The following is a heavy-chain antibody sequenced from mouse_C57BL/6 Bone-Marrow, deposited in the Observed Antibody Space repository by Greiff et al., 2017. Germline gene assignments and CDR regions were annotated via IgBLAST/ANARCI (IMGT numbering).Heavy chain of an antibody. D-gene: IGHD1-1*01. V-gene: IGHV14-3*01. J-gene: IGHJ4*01. Sequence: EVQGVESVAELVRPGASVKLSCTASGFNIKNTYMHWVKQRPEQGLEWIGRIDPANGNTKYAPKFQGQATITADTSSNTAYLQLSSLTSEDTAIYYCARATVVPYYYAMDYWGQGTSVTVSS. CDR3: ARATVVPYYYAMDY. CDR1: GFNIKNTY. CDR2: IDPANGNT.